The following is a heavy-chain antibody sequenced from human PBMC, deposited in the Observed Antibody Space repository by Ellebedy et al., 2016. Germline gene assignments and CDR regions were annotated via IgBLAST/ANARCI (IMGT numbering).Heavy chain of an antibody. CDR2: IYHSGST. V-gene: IGHV4-4*02. D-gene: IGHD2-2*01. J-gene: IGHJ4*02. CDR1: GGSISSSNW. Sequence: SETLSLXXAVSGGSISSSNWWSWVRQPPGKGLEWIGEIYHSGSTNYNPSLKSRVTISVDTSKNQFSLKLSSVTAADTAVYYCARGGYCSSTSCRPLDYWGQGTLVTVSS. CDR3: ARGGYCSSTSCRPLDY.